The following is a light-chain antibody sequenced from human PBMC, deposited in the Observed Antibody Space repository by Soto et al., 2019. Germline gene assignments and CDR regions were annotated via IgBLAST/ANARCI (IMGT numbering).Light chain of an antibody. CDR3: QQYHNWPRT. CDR2: GAF. CDR1: QSVSTN. Sequence: EIVMTQSPATLSVSPGKRATLSCRASQSVSTNLAWYQQKPGQAPRLLIFGAFNRATGIPARFSGSGSGTEFALTISSLQSEDFAVYYCQQYHNWPRTFGQGTKVDIK. J-gene: IGKJ1*01. V-gene: IGKV3-15*01.